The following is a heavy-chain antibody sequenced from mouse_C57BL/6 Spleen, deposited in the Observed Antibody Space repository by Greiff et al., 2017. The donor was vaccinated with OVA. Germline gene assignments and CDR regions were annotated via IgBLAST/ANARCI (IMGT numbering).Heavy chain of an antibody. CDR2: ISSGSSTI. J-gene: IGHJ4*01. D-gene: IGHD2-3*01. CDR1: GFTFSDYG. Sequence: DVMLVESGGGLVKPGGSLKLSCAASGFTFSDYGMHWVRQAPEKGLEWVAYISSGSSTIYYADTVKGRFTISRDNAKKTLFLQMTSLRSEDTAMYYCARGWLLTMDYWGQGTSVTVSS. CDR3: ARGWLLTMDY. V-gene: IGHV5-17*01.